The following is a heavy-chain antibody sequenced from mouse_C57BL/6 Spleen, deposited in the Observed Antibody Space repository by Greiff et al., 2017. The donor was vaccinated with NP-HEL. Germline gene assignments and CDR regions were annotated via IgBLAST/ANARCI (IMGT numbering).Heavy chain of an antibody. V-gene: IGHV14-2*01. CDR1: GFTFTDYY. CDR2: IDPAGGDT. CDR3: ARGRGEDFDV. Sequence: EVQLQQSGAELVKPGASVKLSCTASGFTFTDYYMHWVKQRPEQGLEWIGRIDPAGGDTKYAPKFQGKATITADTSSNTAYLQLSSLTSEDTAVYYCARGRGEDFDVWGTGTTVTVSS. J-gene: IGHJ1*03.